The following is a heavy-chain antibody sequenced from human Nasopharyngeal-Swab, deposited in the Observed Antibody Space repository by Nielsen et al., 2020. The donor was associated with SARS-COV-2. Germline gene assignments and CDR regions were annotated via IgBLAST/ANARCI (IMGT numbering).Heavy chain of an antibody. Sequence: WVRQAPGQGLEWMGRITPSSGATTYAQNFQGRVTMTRDTSTTTAYMELSGLRSDDTAIYYCTRGVDYWGQGTLVTVSS. CDR2: ITPSSGAT. D-gene: IGHD1-26*01. CDR3: TRGVDY. J-gene: IGHJ4*02. V-gene: IGHV1-2*06.